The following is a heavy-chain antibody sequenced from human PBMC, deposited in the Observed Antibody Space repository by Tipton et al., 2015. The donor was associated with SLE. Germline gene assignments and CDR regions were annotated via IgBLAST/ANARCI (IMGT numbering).Heavy chain of an antibody. CDR1: GFTFDDYA. D-gene: IGHD3-3*01. J-gene: IGHJ4*02. CDR2: ISWNSGTI. CDR3: AKGRDYDFWSGTPHY. Sequence: SLRLSCAASGFTFDDYAMHWVRQAPGKGLEWVSGISWNSGTIGYADSVKGRFTISRDNAKNSLYLQMNSLRAEDTALYYCAKGRDYDFWSGTPHYWGQGTLVTVSS. V-gene: IGHV3-9*01.